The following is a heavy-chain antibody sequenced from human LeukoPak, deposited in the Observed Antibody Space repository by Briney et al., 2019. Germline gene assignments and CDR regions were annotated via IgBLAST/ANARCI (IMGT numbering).Heavy chain of an antibody. Sequence: SETLSLTCAVYGGSFSGYYWSWIRQPPGKGLEWIGEINHSGSTNYNPSLKSRVTISVDTSKNQFSLKLSSVTAADTAVYYCAREYSSGFDYWGQGTLVTVSS. D-gene: IGHD6-25*01. V-gene: IGHV4-34*01. J-gene: IGHJ4*02. CDR3: AREYSSGFDY. CDR2: INHSGST. CDR1: GGSFSGYY.